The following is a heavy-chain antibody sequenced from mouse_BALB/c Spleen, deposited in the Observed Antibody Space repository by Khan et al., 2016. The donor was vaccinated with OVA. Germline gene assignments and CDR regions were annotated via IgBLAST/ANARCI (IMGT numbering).Heavy chain of an antibody. V-gene: IGHV2-9*02. CDR2: IWAGGST. CDR1: GFSISNYG. CDR3: ARAFYNGAWFAY. D-gene: IGHD1-3*01. J-gene: IGHJ3*01. Sequence: VQLQESGPGLVAPSQTLSISCTVSGFSISNYGVHWVRQPPGKGLEWLGVIWAGGSTNHNSALTSRLSITKDNSKNQVFLKMNSLQTDDTAIYYCARAFYNGAWFAYWGQGTLVTVSA.